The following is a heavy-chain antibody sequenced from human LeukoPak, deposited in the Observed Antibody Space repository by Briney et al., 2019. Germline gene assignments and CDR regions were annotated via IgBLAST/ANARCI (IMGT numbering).Heavy chain of an antibody. CDR1: GYTFTSYG. Sequence: ASVKVSCKASGYTFTSYGISWVRQAPGQGLEWVGWMNPNSGDTGYAQKFQGRVTMTRDTSISTAYMELSSLRSEDTAVYYCARYCTSTGCYTPDDAFDIWGQGTMVTVSS. CDR3: ARYCTSTGCYTPDDAFDI. J-gene: IGHJ3*02. V-gene: IGHV1-8*02. CDR2: MNPNSGDT. D-gene: IGHD2-2*02.